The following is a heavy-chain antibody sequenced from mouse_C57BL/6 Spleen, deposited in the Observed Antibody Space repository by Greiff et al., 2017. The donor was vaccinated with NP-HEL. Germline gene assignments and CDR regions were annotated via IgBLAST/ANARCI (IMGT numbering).Heavy chain of an antibody. CDR3: ARFHYGPFAY. V-gene: IGHV1-42*01. Sequence: VQLQQSGPGLVKPGASVKISCKASGYSFTGYYMDWVKQSPEKSLEWIGEINPSTGGTTYNQKFKAKATLAVDKSSSTAYMQLKSLTSEDSAVYYCARFHYGPFAYWGQGTLVTVSA. CDR2: INPSTGGT. CDR1: GYSFTGYY. J-gene: IGHJ3*01. D-gene: IGHD1-1*01.